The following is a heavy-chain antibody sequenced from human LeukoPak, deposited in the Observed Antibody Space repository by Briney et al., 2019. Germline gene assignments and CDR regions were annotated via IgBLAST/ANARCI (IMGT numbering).Heavy chain of an antibody. CDR3: ARGGGTRLYYDISGYSH. CDR1: GYTFTSYY. CDR2: INPSGGST. J-gene: IGHJ4*02. Sequence: ASVKVSCKASGYTFTSYYMYWVRQAPGQGLEWMGIINPSGGSTSYAQKFQGRVTMTRDTSTSTVYMELSSLGSEDTAVYYCARGGGTRLYYDISGYSHWGQGTLVTVSS. D-gene: IGHD3-22*01. V-gene: IGHV1-46*01.